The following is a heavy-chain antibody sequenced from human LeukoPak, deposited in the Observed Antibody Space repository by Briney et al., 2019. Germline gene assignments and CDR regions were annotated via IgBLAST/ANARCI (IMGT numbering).Heavy chain of an antibody. CDR1: GYTFTGYY. D-gene: IGHD2-2*01. V-gene: IGHV1-2*02. Sequence: GASVKVSCKASGYTFTGYYMHWVRQAPGQGLEWMAWINPNSGGTYYAQNFHDRITTTRDTSISTAYMELSRLRSDDTAIYYCARANALYCSSTSCLFDYWGQGTLVTVSS. J-gene: IGHJ4*02. CDR2: INPNSGGT. CDR3: ARANALYCSSTSCLFDY.